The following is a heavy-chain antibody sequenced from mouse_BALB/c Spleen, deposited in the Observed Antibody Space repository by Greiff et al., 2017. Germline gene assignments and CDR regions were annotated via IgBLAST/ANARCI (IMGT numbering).Heavy chain of an antibody. CDR2: ILPGSGST. D-gene: IGHD2-4*01. Sequence: VQVVESGAELMKPGASVKISCKATGYTFSSYWIEWVKQRPGHGLEWIGEILPGSGSTNYNEKFKGKATFTADTSSNTAYMQLSSLTSEDSAVYYCARRDYDYDLWYFDVWGAGTTVTVSS. J-gene: IGHJ1*01. CDR1: GYTFSSYW. CDR3: ARRDYDYDLWYFDV. V-gene: IGHV1-9*01.